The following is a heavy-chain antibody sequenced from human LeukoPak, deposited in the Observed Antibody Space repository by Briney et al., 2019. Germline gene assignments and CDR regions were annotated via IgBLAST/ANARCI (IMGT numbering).Heavy chain of an antibody. J-gene: IGHJ6*03. V-gene: IGHV4-34*01. D-gene: IGHD2-2*01. Sequence: PSETLSLTCAVYGGSFSGYYWSWIRQPPGKGLEWIGEINHSGSTNYNPSLKSRVTISVDTSKNQFSLKLSSVTAADTAVYYCASGGESQLLGRYYYRAVGGKGPTVTIS. CDR3: ASGGESQLLGRYYYRAV. CDR2: INHSGST. CDR1: GGSFSGYY.